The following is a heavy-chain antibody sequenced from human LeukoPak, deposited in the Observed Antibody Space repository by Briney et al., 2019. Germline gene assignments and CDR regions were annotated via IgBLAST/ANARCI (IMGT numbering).Heavy chain of an antibody. V-gene: IGHV4-34*01. D-gene: IGHD5-18*01. J-gene: IGHJ4*02. CDR3: ARSAGVDTDTLFDY. Sequence: KASETLSLTCAVYGGSFSDYYWTWIRQPPGKGLEWIGEINHSGSPNNNPSLKSRVSISFDTSKNQFSLKLASVTAADTAVYYCARSAGVDTDTLFDYWGQGTLVTVSS. CDR2: INHSGSP. CDR1: GGSFSDYY.